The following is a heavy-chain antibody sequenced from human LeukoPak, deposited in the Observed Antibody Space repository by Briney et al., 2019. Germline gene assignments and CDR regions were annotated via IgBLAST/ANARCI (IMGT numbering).Heavy chain of an antibody. D-gene: IGHD3-9*01. Sequence: ASVKVSCKASGYTFTGYYMHWVRQAPGQGLEWMGWINPHSGGTNYAPKFQGRVTMARDTSISTADMELSGLRSDDTAVYYCARNTVLGTDTLTVWNAYYYGMDVWGQGTTVTVSS. CDR1: GYTFTGYY. V-gene: IGHV1-2*02. CDR2: INPHSGGT. J-gene: IGHJ6*02. CDR3: ARNTVLGTDTLTVWNAYYYGMDV.